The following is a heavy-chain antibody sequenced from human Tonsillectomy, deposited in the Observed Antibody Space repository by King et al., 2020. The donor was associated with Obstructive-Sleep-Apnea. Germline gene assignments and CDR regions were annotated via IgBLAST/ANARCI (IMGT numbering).Heavy chain of an antibody. CDR2: IYYSGST. J-gene: IGHJ4*02. D-gene: IGHD3-10*01. CDR3: ARVGSPMVRGVIVGLDY. V-gene: IGHV4-30-4*01. CDR1: GGSISSGDYY. Sequence: VQLQESGPGLVKPSQTLSLTCTVSGGSISSGDYYWSGIRQPPGKGLEWIGYIYYSGSTYYNPSLKSRVTISVDTSKNQFSLKLSSVTAADTAVYYCARVGSPMVRGVIVGLDYWGQGTLVTVSS.